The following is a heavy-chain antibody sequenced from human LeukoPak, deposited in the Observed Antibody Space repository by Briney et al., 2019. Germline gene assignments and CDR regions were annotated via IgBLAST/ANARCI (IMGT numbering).Heavy chain of an antibody. V-gene: IGHV3-30*03. CDR2: ISYDGSNK. CDR1: GFTFSNYG. CDR3: ARKRYSSGWYVYYFDY. J-gene: IGHJ4*02. Sequence: GGSLRLSCAASGFTFSNYGMHWVRQAPGKGLEWVAVISYDGSNKYYADSVKGRFTISRDNSKNTLYLQMNSLRAEDTAVYYCARKRYSSGWYVYYFDYWGQGTLVTVSS. D-gene: IGHD6-19*01.